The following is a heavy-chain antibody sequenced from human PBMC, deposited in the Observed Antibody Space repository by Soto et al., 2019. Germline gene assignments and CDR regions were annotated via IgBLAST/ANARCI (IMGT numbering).Heavy chain of an antibody. CDR1: GFSFNTHA. Sequence: PGGSLRLSCAASGFSFNTHAMNWVRQAPGKGLEWVSGISDDGGFRYYADSAKGRFTISRDNSKNTVYLQMNGLRADDTAVYYCAKARGSGSHTENHFDSWGQGTLVTVSS. J-gene: IGHJ4*02. CDR3: AKARGSGSHTENHFDS. V-gene: IGHV3-23*01. CDR2: ISDDGGFR. D-gene: IGHD3-10*01.